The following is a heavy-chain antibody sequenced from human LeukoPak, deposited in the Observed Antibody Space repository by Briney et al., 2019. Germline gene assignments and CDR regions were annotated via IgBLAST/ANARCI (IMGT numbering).Heavy chain of an antibody. D-gene: IGHD5-12*01. Sequence: SETLSLTCAVYGGSFSGYYWSWIRQPPGKGLEWMGEINHSGSTNYNSSLKSQVTISVDTSKNQFSLKLNSVTAADTAVYYCARASAYIMATSYFDYWGXGXLVTVSS. J-gene: IGHJ4*01. CDR2: INHSGST. CDR3: ARASAYIMATSYFDY. V-gene: IGHV4-34*01. CDR1: GGSFSGYY.